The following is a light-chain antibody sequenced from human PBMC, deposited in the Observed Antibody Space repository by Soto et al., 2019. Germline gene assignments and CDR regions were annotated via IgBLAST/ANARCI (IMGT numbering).Light chain of an antibody. CDR1: SSDVGGYNY. Sequence: ALTQPASVSGSPGQSITISCTGTSSDVGGYNYVSWYQQHPGKAPKLMIYAVTDRPSGVSSRFSGSKSGNTASLTISGLQAEDEADYHCSSYTSSSTLFGTGTKVTVL. V-gene: IGLV2-14*01. CDR2: AVT. CDR3: SSYTSSSTL. J-gene: IGLJ1*01.